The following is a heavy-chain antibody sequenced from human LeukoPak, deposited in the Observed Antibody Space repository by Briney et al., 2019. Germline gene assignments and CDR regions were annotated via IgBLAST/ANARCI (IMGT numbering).Heavy chain of an antibody. V-gene: IGHV3-23*01. Sequence: GGSLRLSCAAFGFTFSSYAMSWVRQAPGKGLEWVSTINNSGGSTYYADSVKGRFTISRDNSKNTLYLQMNSLRAEDTAVYYCAKDRLSSSWYYFDYWGQGTLVTVSS. J-gene: IGHJ4*02. CDR3: AKDRLSSSWYYFDY. CDR1: GFTFSSYA. CDR2: INNSGGST. D-gene: IGHD6-13*01.